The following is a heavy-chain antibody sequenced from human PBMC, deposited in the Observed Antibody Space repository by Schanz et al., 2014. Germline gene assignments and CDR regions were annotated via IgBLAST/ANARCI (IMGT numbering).Heavy chain of an antibody. J-gene: IGHJ6*02. Sequence: QVQLVQSGAEVKKPGASVRVSCKVSGYAFTTYGISWVRQAPGQGPEFMGWISTFRNEDTNSAQRFQGRLTMTTDTSASTAYMELRSLRSDDAAVYYCARVQDDILTGSEYYYGMDVWGQGTTVTVSS. CDR3: ARVQDDILTGSEYYYGMDV. CDR1: GYAFTTYG. V-gene: IGHV1-18*01. D-gene: IGHD3-9*01. CDR2: ISTFRNEDT.